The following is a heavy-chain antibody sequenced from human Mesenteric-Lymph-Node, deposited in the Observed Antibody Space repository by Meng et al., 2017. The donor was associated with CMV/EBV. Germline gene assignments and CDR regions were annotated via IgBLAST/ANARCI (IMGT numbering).Heavy chain of an antibody. CDR1: GYSFSDYW. J-gene: IGHJ4*02. D-gene: IGHD3-3*01. Sequence: GGSLRLSCQGSGYSFSDYWIGWVRQMPGKGLEWMGIIFPGDSDTRYSPSFQGQVTMSADKSINTAYLQWSSLKASDTATYYCARHFSGAGFSEWYFDYWGQGTLVTVSS. CDR3: ARHFSGAGFSEWYFDY. V-gene: IGHV5-51*01. CDR2: IFPGDSDT.